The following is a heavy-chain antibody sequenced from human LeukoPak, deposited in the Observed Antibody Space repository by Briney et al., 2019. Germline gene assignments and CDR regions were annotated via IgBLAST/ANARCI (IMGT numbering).Heavy chain of an antibody. CDR2: ISSSSSYI. CDR1: GFTFSSYS. J-gene: IGHJ4*02. D-gene: IGHD3-10*01. V-gene: IGHV3-21*04. Sequence: GGSLRLSCAASGFTFSSYSMNWVRQAPGKGLEWVSSISSSSSYIYYADSVKGRFTISRDNAKNSLYLQMNSLRAEDTALYYCAKVGFGELLLIFDYWGQGTLVTVSS. CDR3: AKVGFGELLLIFDY.